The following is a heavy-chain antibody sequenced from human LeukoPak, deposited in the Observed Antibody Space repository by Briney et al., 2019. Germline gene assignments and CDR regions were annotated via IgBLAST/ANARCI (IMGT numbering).Heavy chain of an antibody. V-gene: IGHV6-1*01. CDR2: TYYRSKWNN. CDR3: ARGRNSGFDY. Sequence: SQTLSLTCAISGDSVSGNSAVAWNWPRQSPSKGLEWLGRTYYRSKWNNDYAVSVKSRITINPHTSKNQFSLHLNSVTPEDTAVYYCARGRNSGFDYWGQGTLVTVSS. D-gene: IGHD2/OR15-2a*01. CDR1: GDSVSGNSAVA. J-gene: IGHJ4*02.